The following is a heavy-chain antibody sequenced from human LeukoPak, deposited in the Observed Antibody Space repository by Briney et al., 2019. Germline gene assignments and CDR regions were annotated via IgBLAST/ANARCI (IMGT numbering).Heavy chain of an antibody. J-gene: IGHJ5*02. CDR2: INHSGST. CDR3: ARTGIAAAGYFRGQINWFDP. D-gene: IGHD6-13*01. V-gene: IGHV4-34*01. CDR1: GGSFSGYY. Sequence: SETLSLTCAVYGGSFSGYYWSWIRQPPGKGLEWIGEINHSGSTNYNPSLKSRVTISGDTSKNQFSLKLSSVTAADTAVYYCARTGIAAAGYFRGQINWFDPWGQGTLVTVSS.